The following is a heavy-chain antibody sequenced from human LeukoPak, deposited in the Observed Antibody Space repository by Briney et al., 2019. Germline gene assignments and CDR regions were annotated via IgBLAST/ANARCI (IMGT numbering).Heavy chain of an antibody. CDR1: GGSISSSNW. D-gene: IGHD3-10*01. V-gene: IGHV4-4*02. J-gene: IGHJ5*02. Sequence: SETLSLTCAVSGGSISSSNWWSWVRQPPGKGLEWIGEIYHSGSTNYNPSLKSRVTISVDKSKNQFSLKLSSVTAADTAVYYCARVSARITMVRGAENWFDPWGQGTLVTVSS. CDR2: IYHSGST. CDR3: ARVSARITMVRGAENWFDP.